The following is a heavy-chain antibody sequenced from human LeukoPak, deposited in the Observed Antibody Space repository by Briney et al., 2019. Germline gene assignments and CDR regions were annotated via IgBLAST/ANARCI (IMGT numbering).Heavy chain of an antibody. CDR3: TTKTASGTGGTFYYYYGMDV. Sequence: GGSLRLSCAASGFTFSNAWMSWVRQAPGKGLEWVGRIKSITDGGTTDYAAPVKGRFTISRDDSKNTLYLQMNTLRAEDTAVYFCTTKTASGTGGTFYYYYGMDVWGQGTTVTVSS. CDR2: IKSITDGGTT. CDR1: GFTFSNAW. J-gene: IGHJ6*02. D-gene: IGHD2-8*02. V-gene: IGHV3-15*01.